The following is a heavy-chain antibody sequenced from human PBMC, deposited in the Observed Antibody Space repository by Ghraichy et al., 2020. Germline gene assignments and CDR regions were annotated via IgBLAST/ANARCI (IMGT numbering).Heavy chain of an antibody. CDR2: ISGSGVTT. CDR1: GFTFSSYA. D-gene: IGHD4-23*01. J-gene: IGHJ4*02. CDR3: AKRSDGNAEGFTDY. Sequence: GGSLRLSCAASGFTFSSYAMNWVRQAPGKGLEWVSAISGSGVTTYYADSVKGRFTISRDSSRNTLFLQMNGLRAEDTAVYYCAKRSDGNAEGFTDYWGQGTLVTVSS. V-gene: IGHV3-23*01.